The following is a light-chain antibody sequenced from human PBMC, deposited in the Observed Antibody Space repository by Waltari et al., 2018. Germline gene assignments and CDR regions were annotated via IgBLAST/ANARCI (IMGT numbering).Light chain of an antibody. Sequence: QSALTQSPSASGSPGQPVTTSCTGISSDVGDYNYLSRYQQPPGKAPKVMIYEVSKRPSGVPDRFSGSKSGNPASLTVSGLQAEDEADYYCSSYAGSNNFVVFGGGTKLTVL. J-gene: IGLJ2*01. CDR2: EVS. CDR1: SSDVGDYNY. CDR3: SSYAGSNNFVV. V-gene: IGLV2-8*01.